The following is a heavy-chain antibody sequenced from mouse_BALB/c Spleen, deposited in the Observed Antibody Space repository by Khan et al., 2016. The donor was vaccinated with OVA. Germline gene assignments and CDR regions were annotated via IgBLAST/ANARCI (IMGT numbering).Heavy chain of an antibody. CDR1: GYSITSDYA. D-gene: IGHD2-2*01. J-gene: IGHJ2*01. CDR3: ARSIYYGYAHFDY. Sequence: EVQLQESGPGLVKPSQSLSLTCTVTGYSITSDYAWNWIRQFPGNKLEWMGYISYSGSTSYHPSLKSRISITRDTSKNQFFLQLNSVTTEDTATYYCARSIYYGYAHFDYWGQGTTLTVSA. CDR2: ISYSGST. V-gene: IGHV3-2*02.